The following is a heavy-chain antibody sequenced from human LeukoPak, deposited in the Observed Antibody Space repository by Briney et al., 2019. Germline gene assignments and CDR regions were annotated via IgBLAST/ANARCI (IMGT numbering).Heavy chain of an antibody. CDR3: AREGPYYYDSSGYYLEQRRLDP. J-gene: IGHJ5*02. CDR2: IIPILGIA. D-gene: IGHD3-22*01. V-gene: IGHV1-69*04. CDR1: GGTFSSYA. Sequence: ASVKVSCKASGGTFSSYAISWVRQAPGQGLEWMGRIIPILGIANYAQKFQGRVTITADKSTSTAYMELSSLRSEDTAVYYCAREGPYYYDSSGYYLEQRRLDPWGQGTLVTVSS.